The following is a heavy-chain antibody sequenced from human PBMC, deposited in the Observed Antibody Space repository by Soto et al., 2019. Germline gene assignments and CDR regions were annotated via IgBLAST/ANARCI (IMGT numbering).Heavy chain of an antibody. D-gene: IGHD5-12*01. J-gene: IGHJ4*02. Sequence: GSLLLSCATSGFTFSRCDMNWVRQAPGKGLEWVSFISSSASYMYYADSVKGRFTISRDNSKKSLYLQMNSLRADDTAVYYCARECVDTVTSITIPFDYWGQGALVT. CDR3: ARECVDTVTSITIPFDY. CDR2: ISSSASYM. V-gene: IGHV3-21*01. CDR1: GFTFSRCD.